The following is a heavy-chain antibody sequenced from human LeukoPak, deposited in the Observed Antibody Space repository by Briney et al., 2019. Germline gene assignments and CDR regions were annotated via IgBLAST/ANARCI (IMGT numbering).Heavy chain of an antibody. CDR2: IYYSGST. Sequence: SETLSLTCTVSGGSISSGDYYWSWIRQPPEKGLEWIGYIYYSGSTYYNPSLKSRVTISVDTSKNQFSLKLSSVTAADTAVYYCARVGCSGGSCYSVHFDYWGQGTLVTVSS. D-gene: IGHD2-15*01. CDR1: GGSISSGDYY. CDR3: ARVGCSGGSCYSVHFDY. V-gene: IGHV4-30-4*01. J-gene: IGHJ4*02.